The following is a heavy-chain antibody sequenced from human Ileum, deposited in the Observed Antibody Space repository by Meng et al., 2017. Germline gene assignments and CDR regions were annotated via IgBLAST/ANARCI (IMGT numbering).Heavy chain of an antibody. D-gene: IGHD3-16*01. V-gene: IGHV4-34*01. CDR2: INHSGST. J-gene: IGHJ4*02. CDR3: ARGGGRYGPDFDY. CDR1: GGSFSGYY. Sequence: QLGAGLLKPSETLSLTCAVYGGSFSGYYWSWIRQPPGKGLEWIGEINHSGSTNYNPSLKSRVTISVDTSKNQFSLKLSSVTAADTAVYYCARGGGRYGPDFDYWGQGTLVTVSS.